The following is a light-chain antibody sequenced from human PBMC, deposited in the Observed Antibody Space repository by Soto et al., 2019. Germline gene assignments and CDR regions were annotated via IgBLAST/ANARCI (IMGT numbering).Light chain of an antibody. CDR2: EVT. J-gene: IGLJ3*02. Sequence: QSVLTQPASVSGSPGQSITISCTGTSSDVGSYNLVSWYQQHPGKAPKLIIHEVTNRLSGVSGRFSGSKSGNTAFLTISGLQAEDEAVYYCCSHSSSITWMFGGGTKVTVL. V-gene: IGLV2-23*02. CDR1: SSDVGSYNL. CDR3: CSHSSSITWM.